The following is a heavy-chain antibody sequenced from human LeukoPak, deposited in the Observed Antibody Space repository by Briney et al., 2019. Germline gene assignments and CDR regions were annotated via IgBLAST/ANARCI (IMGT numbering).Heavy chain of an antibody. CDR1: GGSFSGYY. Sequence: PETLSLTCAVYGGSFSGYYWSWIRQPPGKGLEWIGEINHSGSTNYNPSLKSRVTISVDTSKNQFSLKLSSVTAADTAVYYCARAYFYSSTSCPDGMDVWGQGTTVTVSS. CDR2: INHSGST. V-gene: IGHV4-34*01. J-gene: IGHJ6*02. CDR3: ARAYFYSSTSCPDGMDV. D-gene: IGHD2-2*01.